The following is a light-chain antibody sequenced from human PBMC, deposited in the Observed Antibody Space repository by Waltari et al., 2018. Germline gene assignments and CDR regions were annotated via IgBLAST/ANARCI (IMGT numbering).Light chain of an antibody. J-gene: IGKJ4*01. CDR3: QQGNDFPLT. CDR2: DAS. Sequence: DIQMTQSPSTLSASVGDRVTITCRASQSISSWLAWYQQKPGKAPKLLIYDASTLQSGVPSRFSGSGSGREFTLTITSLQPEDFSTYYCQQGNDFPLTFGGGTKVEMK. V-gene: IGKV1-5*01. CDR1: QSISSW.